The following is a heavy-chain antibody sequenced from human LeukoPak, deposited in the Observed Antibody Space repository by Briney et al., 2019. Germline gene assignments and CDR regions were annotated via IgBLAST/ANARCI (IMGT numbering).Heavy chain of an antibody. CDR2: ISYDGSNK. D-gene: IGHD2-15*01. V-gene: IGHV3-30*18. Sequence: PGRSLRLSCAASGFTFSSYGMHWVRQAPGKGLEWVAVISYDGSNKYYADSVKGRFTISRDNSTNTLYLQMNSLRAEDTDVYYCAKDKRWCSGGSCYDSTGMDVWGQGTTVTVSS. CDR3: AKDKRWCSGGSCYDSTGMDV. J-gene: IGHJ6*02. CDR1: GFTFSSYG.